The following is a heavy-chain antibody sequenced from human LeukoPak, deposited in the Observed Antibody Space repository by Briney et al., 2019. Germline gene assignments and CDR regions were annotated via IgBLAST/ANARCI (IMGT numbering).Heavy chain of an antibody. V-gene: IGHV3-11*01. CDR3: AKTVDRDDKYWSGFGPHMDV. Sequence: GGSLRLSCSASGFIFSDYYMSWIRQAPGKGLEWISYIGKNGNLRDYADSVKGRFTVSRDNDRNLMYLEMNSLRAEDTAVYYCAKTVDRDDKYWSGFGPHMDVWGKGTTVIVYS. D-gene: IGHD3-3*01. CDR1: GFIFSDYY. CDR2: IGKNGNLR. J-gene: IGHJ6*03.